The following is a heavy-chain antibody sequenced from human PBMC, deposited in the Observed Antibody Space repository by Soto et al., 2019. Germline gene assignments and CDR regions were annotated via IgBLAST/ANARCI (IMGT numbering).Heavy chain of an antibody. J-gene: IGHJ4*02. V-gene: IGHV3-30*03. CDR2: ISYDGSDK. CDR3: GGGQYYFDY. Sequence: QVQLVESGGGVVQPGRSLRLSCAASGFPFTSYVMHWVREGPDKGLEWVAIISYDGSDKYYADSVKGRFTISRDNSKNTLDLQMNSLRPEDTALYYCGGGQYYFDYRGQGTLVIVSS. CDR1: GFPFTSYV. D-gene: IGHD3-10*01.